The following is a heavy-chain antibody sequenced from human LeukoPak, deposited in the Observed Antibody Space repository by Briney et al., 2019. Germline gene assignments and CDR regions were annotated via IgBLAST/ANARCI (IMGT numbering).Heavy chain of an antibody. V-gene: IGHV3-74*01. CDR3: ARGGIWFGEDYYYYMDV. CDR2: INSDGSST. Sequence: GGSLRLSCAASGFTFSSYWMHWVRQAPGKGLVWVSRINSDGSSTSYADSVKGRFTISRDNAKNTLYLQMNSLRAEDTAVYYCARGGIWFGEDYYYYMDVWGKGTTVTISS. D-gene: IGHD3-10*01. CDR1: GFTFSSYW. J-gene: IGHJ6*03.